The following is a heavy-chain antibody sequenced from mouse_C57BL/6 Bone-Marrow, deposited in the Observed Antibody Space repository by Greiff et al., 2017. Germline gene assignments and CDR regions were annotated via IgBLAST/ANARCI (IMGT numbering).Heavy chain of an antibody. J-gene: IGHJ2*01. V-gene: IGHV5-6*01. D-gene: IGHD3-2*02. CDR1: GFTFSSYG. CDR2: ISSGGSYT. CDR3: ARLTAQATNY. Sequence: EVQLVESGGDLVKPGGSLKLSCAASGFTFSSYGMSWVRQTPDKRLEWVATISSGGSYTYYPDSVKGRFTISRDNAKNTLYLQMSSLKSEDTAMYYCARLTAQATNYWGQGTTLTVSS.